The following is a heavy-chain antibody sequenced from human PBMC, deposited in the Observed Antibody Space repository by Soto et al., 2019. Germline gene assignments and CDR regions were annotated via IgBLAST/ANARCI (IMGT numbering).Heavy chain of an antibody. CDR3: AGCPPGSDYYYGMDV. CDR1: GGTFSSYA. D-gene: IGHD3-10*01. V-gene: IGHV1-69*13. J-gene: IGHJ6*02. Sequence: SVKVSCKASGGTFSSYAISWVRQAPGQGLEWMGGIIPIFGTANYAQKFQGRVTITADESTSTAYMELSSLRSEDTAVYYCAGCPPGSDYYYGMDVWGQGTTVTVSS. CDR2: IIPIFGTA.